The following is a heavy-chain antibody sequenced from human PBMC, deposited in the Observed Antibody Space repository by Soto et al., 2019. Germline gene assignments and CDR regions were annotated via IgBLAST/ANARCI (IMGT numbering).Heavy chain of an antibody. CDR2: IYYTGST. CDR3: ATLYIGRGVRTFDY. D-gene: IGHD3-10*01. Sequence: QVQLQESGPGLVKPSQTLSLTCTVSGGSISSGGYYWSWIRQHPGKGLGWIGYIYYTGSTYYNPSLSSRVTISVSTSKNPFSLKLSSVTAADTAVYYCATLYIGRGVRTFDYSRQGTLVTVSS. J-gene: IGHJ4*02. CDR1: GGSISSGGYY. V-gene: IGHV4-31*03.